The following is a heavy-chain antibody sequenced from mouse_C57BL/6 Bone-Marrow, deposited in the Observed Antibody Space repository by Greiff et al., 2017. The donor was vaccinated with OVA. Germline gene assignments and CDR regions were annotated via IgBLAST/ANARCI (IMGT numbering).Heavy chain of an antibody. D-gene: IGHD2-10*02. J-gene: IGHJ4*01. Sequence: EVMLVESGGGLVKPGGSLKLSCAASGFTFSSYAMSWVRQTPEKRLEWVATISDGGSYTYYPDNVKGRFTISRDNAKNNLYLQMSHLKSEDTAMYYCARDSIPYAMDYWCQGTAVTVSS. CDR2: ISDGGSYT. CDR3: ARDSIPYAMDY. CDR1: GFTFSSYA. V-gene: IGHV5-4*01.